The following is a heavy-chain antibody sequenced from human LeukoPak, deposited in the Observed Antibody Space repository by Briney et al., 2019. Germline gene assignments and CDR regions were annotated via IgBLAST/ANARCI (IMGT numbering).Heavy chain of an antibody. CDR2: INQGGSDK. J-gene: IGHJ4*02. D-gene: IGHD1-14*01. Sequence: PGGSLRLSCAASGLTFSGHWMSWVRQAPGKGLECVANINQGGSDKYYVDSVKGRFTISRDNANNLLYLQMNSLRGEDTAVYYCTRDRSRAEDDWGQGTLVTVSS. V-gene: IGHV3-7*01. CDR3: TRDRSRAEDD. CDR1: GLTFSGHW.